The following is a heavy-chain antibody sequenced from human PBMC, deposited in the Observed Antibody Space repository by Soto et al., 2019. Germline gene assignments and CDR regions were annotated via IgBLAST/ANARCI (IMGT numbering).Heavy chain of an antibody. J-gene: IGHJ4*02. D-gene: IGHD5-12*01. V-gene: IGHV1-2*02. CDR3: ARDLGGYDLYGPDS. CDR2: INLNSGDT. CDR1: GHTFTDSS. Sequence: ASVKVSCKASGHTFTDSSMHWVRQAPGQGLEWMGWINLNSGDTNYAQKFQGRVTMTWDTSINTAYMELSRLKSDDTAMLFCARDLGGYDLYGPDSWGQGTLVTVSS.